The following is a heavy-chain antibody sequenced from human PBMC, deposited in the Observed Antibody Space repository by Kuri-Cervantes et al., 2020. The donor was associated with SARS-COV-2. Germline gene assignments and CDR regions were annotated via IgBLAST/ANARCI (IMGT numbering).Heavy chain of an antibody. J-gene: IGHJ6*02. CDR1: GGTFRNYA. V-gene: IGHV7-4-1*02. CDR2: INTNTGNP. Sequence: ASVKVSCKASGGTFRNYAISWVRQAPGQGLEWMGWINTNTGNPTYAQGFTGQFVFSLDTSVSTAYLEISSLKAEDTAVYYCARDRSLYCYYGMDVWGQGTTVTVSS. CDR3: ARDRSLYCYYGMDV.